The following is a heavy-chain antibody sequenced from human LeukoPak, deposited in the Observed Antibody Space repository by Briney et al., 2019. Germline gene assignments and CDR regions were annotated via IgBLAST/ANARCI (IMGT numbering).Heavy chain of an antibody. CDR1: GGSISSSSHY. Sequence: SETLSLTCTVSGGSISSSSHYWGWIRQPPGKGLEWIGSMYYRGSTNYNPSLKSRVTISVDTSKNQFSLKLSSVTAADTAVYYCARRGYYGSGNDFRFDPWGQGTLVTVSS. J-gene: IGHJ5*02. D-gene: IGHD3-10*01. CDR2: MYYRGST. CDR3: ARRGYYGSGNDFRFDP. V-gene: IGHV4-39*07.